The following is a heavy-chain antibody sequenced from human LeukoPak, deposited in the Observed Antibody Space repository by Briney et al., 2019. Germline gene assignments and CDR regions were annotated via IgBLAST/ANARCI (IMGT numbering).Heavy chain of an antibody. Sequence: SQTLSLTCAVSSGSISSCGYSWSWIRQPPGKGLEWIGYIYHSGSTYYNPSLKSRVTISVDRPKNQFSLKLSSVTAADTAVYYCARGGESGRYYYDSSGPHGLDYWGQGTLVTVSS. CDR2: IYHSGST. J-gene: IGHJ4*02. CDR3: ARGGESGRYYYDSSGPHGLDY. V-gene: IGHV4-30-2*01. D-gene: IGHD3-22*01. CDR1: SGSISSCGYS.